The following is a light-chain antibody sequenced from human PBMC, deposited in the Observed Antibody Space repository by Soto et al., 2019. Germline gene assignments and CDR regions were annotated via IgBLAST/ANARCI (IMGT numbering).Light chain of an antibody. J-gene: IGLJ2*01. Sequence: QSVLTQPPSVSGAPGQRVTISCTGSSSNIGAGTDVHWYQQLPGTAPKLLIYGNSNRPSGVPDRFSGSKSGTSASLAITGLQAEDEADYYCQSYDSSTVRVFGGGTKLTVL. CDR3: QSYDSSTVRV. CDR2: GNS. V-gene: IGLV1-40*01. CDR1: SSNIGAGTD.